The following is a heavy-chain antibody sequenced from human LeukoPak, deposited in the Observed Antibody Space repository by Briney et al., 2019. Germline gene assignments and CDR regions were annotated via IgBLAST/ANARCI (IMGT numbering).Heavy chain of an antibody. J-gene: IGHJ6*02. CDR2: IKQDGSEK. V-gene: IGHV3-7*05. CDR3: AGGTGMDV. CDR1: GFSFSNYG. Sequence: GGSLRLSCAASGFSFSNYGMSWVRQAPGKGLEWVASIKQDGSEKYYVDFVKGRFSISRDNAKNSLYLQMNSLGADDTAVYYCAGGTGMDVWGQGTPVTVSS. D-gene: IGHD1-1*01.